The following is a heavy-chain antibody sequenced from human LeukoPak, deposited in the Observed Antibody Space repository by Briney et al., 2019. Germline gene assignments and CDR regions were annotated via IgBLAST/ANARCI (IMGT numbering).Heavy chain of an antibody. J-gene: IGHJ4*01. Sequence: GGSLRLSCAASGFTFSSYAMSWVRQAPGKGLEWVSAISGSGGSTYYADSVKGRFTISRDNTKNTLYLQMNSLRAEDTAVYYCAKAPPLFAGSPYYFDGWGQRTLVTAS. CDR1: GFTFSSYA. D-gene: IGHD3-10*01. V-gene: IGHV3-23*01. CDR2: ISGSGGST. CDR3: AKAPPLFAGSPYYFDG.